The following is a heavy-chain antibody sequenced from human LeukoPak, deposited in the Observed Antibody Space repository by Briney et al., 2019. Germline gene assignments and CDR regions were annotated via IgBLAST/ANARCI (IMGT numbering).Heavy chain of an antibody. CDR1: GGSFSGYY. Sequence: SETLSLTCAVYGGSFSGYYWGWIRQPPGKGLEWIGSIYYSGSTYYNPSLKSRVTISVDTSKNQFSLKLSSVTAADTAVYYCARRGGYYDSSGYTEIDYWGQGTLVTVSS. V-gene: IGHV4-39*01. CDR3: ARRGGYYDSSGYTEIDY. J-gene: IGHJ4*02. CDR2: IYYSGST. D-gene: IGHD3-22*01.